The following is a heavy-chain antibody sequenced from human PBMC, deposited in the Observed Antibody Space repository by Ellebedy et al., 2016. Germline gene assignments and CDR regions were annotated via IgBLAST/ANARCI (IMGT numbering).Heavy chain of an antibody. D-gene: IGHD5-18*01. CDR1: GLTFSSHT. V-gene: IGHV3-23*01. Sequence: GGSLRLSCTASGLTFSSHTMSWVRQAPGKGLEWVAIIISSGGRTNYADSVKGRFTVSRDDSQKTLYLQMNSLSVEDTAVYYCAKGGVGRNNYGDYWGQGTLVTVSS. CDR3: AKGGVGRNNYGDY. CDR2: IISSGGRT. J-gene: IGHJ4*02.